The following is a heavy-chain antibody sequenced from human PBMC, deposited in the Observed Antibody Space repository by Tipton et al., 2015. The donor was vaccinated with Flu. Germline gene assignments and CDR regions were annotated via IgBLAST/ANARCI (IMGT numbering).Heavy chain of an antibody. CDR1: GFTFTNYW. J-gene: IGHJ4*02. CDR2: VNGDGSST. V-gene: IGHV3-74*01. Sequence: SLRLSCAASGFTFTNYWMHWARQAPGKGLVWVSRVNGDGSSTSYADSVKGRFIISRDTAKNTLYLQMNSLRAEDTAVYYCGTAFEYWGQGTLVTVSS. D-gene: IGHD2-21*02. CDR3: GTAFEY.